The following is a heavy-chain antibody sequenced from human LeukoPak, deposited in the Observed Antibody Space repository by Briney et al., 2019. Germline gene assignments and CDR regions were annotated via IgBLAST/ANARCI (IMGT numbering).Heavy chain of an antibody. J-gene: IGHJ4*02. CDR2: IYYSGST. Sequence: SETLSLTCTVSGGSISSHYWSWIRQPPGKGLEWIGYIYYSGSTSYNPSLKSRLTISVDTSKNQFSLKLSSVTAADTAVYYCARRRSSWYRFDYWGQGTLVTVSS. CDR3: ARRRSSWYRFDY. CDR1: GGSISSHY. V-gene: IGHV4-59*11. D-gene: IGHD6-13*01.